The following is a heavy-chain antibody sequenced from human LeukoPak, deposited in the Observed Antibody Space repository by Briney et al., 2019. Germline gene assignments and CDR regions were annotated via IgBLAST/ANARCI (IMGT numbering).Heavy chain of an antibody. J-gene: IGHJ4*02. CDR3: ARGLNDSWTGENY. CDR2: FNHSGST. D-gene: IGHD3-3*01. CDR1: DGSFSGYY. Sequence: SETLSLTCAVYDGSFSGYYWSWIRQPPGKGLEWIGEFNHSGSTNYNPSLKSRVTISLDTSKSQFSLKVRYVTAADTAVYYCARGLNDSWTGENYWGQGTLVTVSS. V-gene: IGHV4-34*01.